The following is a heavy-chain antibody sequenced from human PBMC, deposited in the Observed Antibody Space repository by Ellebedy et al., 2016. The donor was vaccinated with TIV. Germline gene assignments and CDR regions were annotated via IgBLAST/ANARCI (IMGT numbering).Heavy chain of an antibody. Sequence: LRLXXAVSGGSVSSGGYSWSWIRQPPGKGLEWVGYIYHSGSSYYNPSLRSRVTLSLDTSKNHLSLRLTSVTAADTAVYYCARTDLRYGMDVWGQGTTVTVS. V-gene: IGHV4-30-2*01. CDR2: IYHSGSS. CDR3: ARTDLRYGMDV. CDR1: GGSVSSGGYS. D-gene: IGHD3/OR15-3a*01. J-gene: IGHJ6*02.